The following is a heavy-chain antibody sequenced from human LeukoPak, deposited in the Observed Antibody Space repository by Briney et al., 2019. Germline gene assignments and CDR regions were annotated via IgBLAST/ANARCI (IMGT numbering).Heavy chain of an antibody. CDR2: IIPIFATA. J-gene: IGHJ5*02. CDR1: GGTFSSYA. Sequence: SVKVSCKASGGTFSSYAISWVRQAPGQGLEWMGEIIPIFATAKYAQKFQGRVTISTDESTTTAYMELSSLRSEDTAVYYCARGRDWFDPWGQGTLVTVSS. V-gene: IGHV1-69*05. CDR3: ARGRDWFDP.